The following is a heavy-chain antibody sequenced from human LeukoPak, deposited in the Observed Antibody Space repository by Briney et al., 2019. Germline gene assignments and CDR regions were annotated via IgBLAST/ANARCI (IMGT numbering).Heavy chain of an antibody. CDR3: ARTELAYCGGDCYYDY. CDR1: GYTFTSYG. J-gene: IGHJ4*02. CDR2: ISAYNGNT. V-gene: IGHV1-18*01. D-gene: IGHD2-21*02. Sequence: ASVKVSCKASGYTFTSYGISWVRQAPGQGLEWMGWISAYNGNTNYARKLQGRVTMTTDTSTSTAYMELRSLRSDDTAVYYCARTELAYCGGDCYYDYWGQGTLVTVSS.